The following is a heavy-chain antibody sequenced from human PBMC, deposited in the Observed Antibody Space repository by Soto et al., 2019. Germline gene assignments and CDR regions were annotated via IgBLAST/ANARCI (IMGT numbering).Heavy chain of an antibody. J-gene: IGHJ6*03. CDR2: NRSKPNNYAT. D-gene: IGHD3-3*01. Sequence: EVQLVESGGGLVQPGGSLKLSCAASGFTFSGSAMHWVRQASGKGLEWVGRNRSKPNNYATAYGASVKGRFTISRDDSKNTAYLQMNSLNTEDTAVYYCSRQASDFWSGKPQYYMDVWGKGTTVTVSS. V-gene: IGHV3-73*01. CDR1: GFTFSGSA. CDR3: SRQASDFWSGKPQYYMDV.